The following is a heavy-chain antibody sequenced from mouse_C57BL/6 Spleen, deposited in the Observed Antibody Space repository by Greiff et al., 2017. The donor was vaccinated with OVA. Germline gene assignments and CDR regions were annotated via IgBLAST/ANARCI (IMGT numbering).Heavy chain of an antibody. CDR1: GYTFTSYW. Sequence: QVQLQQSGAELAKPGASVKLSCKASGYTFTSYWMHWVKQRPGQGLEWIGYINPSSGYTKYNQKFKDKATLTADKSSSTAYMQLSSLTDEDSAVYYCARIYYGNYDAMDYWGQGTSVTVSS. CDR3: ARIYYGNYDAMDY. V-gene: IGHV1-7*01. D-gene: IGHD2-1*01. J-gene: IGHJ4*01. CDR2: INPSSGYT.